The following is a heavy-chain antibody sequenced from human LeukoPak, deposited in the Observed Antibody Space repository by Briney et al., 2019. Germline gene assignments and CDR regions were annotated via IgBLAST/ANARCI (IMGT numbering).Heavy chain of an antibody. D-gene: IGHD2-8*01. J-gene: IGHJ5*02. CDR3: ARDTVNGPFVISLDL. CDR2: INSADNVE. Sequence: GGSLRLSCAASGFILRSSEMNWVRRAPGKGPEWVAHINSADNVEYYTDSVRGRFTMSRDNAKDLLYLQMNSLRDEDTAVYYCARDTVNGPFVISLDLWGQGVLVTVSS. V-gene: IGHV3-48*03. CDR1: GFILRSSE.